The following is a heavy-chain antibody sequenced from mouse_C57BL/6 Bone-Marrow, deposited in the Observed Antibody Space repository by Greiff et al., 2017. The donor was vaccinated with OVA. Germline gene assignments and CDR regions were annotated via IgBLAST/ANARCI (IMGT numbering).Heavy chain of an antibody. CDR1: GYTFTSYW. V-gene: IGHV1-50*01. CDR2: IDPSDSYT. Sequence: QVQLQQPGAELVKPGASVKLSCKASGYTFTSYWMQWVKQRPGQGLEWIGEIDPSDSYTNYNQKFKGKATLTVDTSSSPAYMQLRSLTSEDSAVYYCARTGFAYWGQGTLVTVSA. CDR3: ARTGFAY. J-gene: IGHJ3*01.